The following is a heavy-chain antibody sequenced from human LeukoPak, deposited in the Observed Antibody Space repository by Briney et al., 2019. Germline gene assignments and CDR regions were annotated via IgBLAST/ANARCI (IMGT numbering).Heavy chain of an antibody. D-gene: IGHD7-27*01. Sequence: SETLSLTCTVSGGSISSSSYYWGWIRQPPGKGLEWIGSIYYSGSTYYNPSLKSRVTISVDTSKNQFSLKLSSVTAADTAVYYCARLRSSWGSFVDYWGQGTLVTVSS. V-gene: IGHV4-39*01. CDR3: ARLRSSWGSFVDY. CDR2: IYYSGST. CDR1: GGSISSSSYY. J-gene: IGHJ4*02.